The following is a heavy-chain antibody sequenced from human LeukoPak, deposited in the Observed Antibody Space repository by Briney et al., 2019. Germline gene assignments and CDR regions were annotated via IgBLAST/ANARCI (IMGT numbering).Heavy chain of an antibody. CDR3: AKDPGWEPEYFQH. D-gene: IGHD1-26*01. Sequence: HGGSLRLSCAASGFTFSSYGMHWVRQAPGKGLEWVAVISYDGSNKYYADSVKGRFTISRDNSKNTLYLQMNSLRAEDTAVYYCAKDPGWEPEYFQHWGQGTLVTVSS. CDR1: GFTFSSYG. CDR2: ISYDGSNK. V-gene: IGHV3-30*18. J-gene: IGHJ1*01.